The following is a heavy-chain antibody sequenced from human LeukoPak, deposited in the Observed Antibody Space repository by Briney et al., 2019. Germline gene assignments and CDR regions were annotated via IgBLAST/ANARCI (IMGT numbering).Heavy chain of an antibody. Sequence: PSETLSLTCAVYGGSFSGYYWSWIRQPPGKGLEWIGEINHSGSTNYNPSLKSRVTISVDTSKNQFSLKLSSVTAADTAVYYCAEIAVAGTRAFDYWGQGTLVTVSS. CDR1: GGSFSGYY. CDR3: AEIAVAGTRAFDY. CDR2: INHSGST. V-gene: IGHV4-34*01. J-gene: IGHJ4*02. D-gene: IGHD6-19*01.